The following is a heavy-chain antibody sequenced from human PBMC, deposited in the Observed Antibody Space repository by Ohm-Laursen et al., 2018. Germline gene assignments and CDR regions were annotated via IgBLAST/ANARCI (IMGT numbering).Heavy chain of an antibody. CDR2: IYYSGST. D-gene: IGHD3-9*01. CDR3: ARDLTRYRVFDY. CDR1: GGSISSGGYY. J-gene: IGHJ4*02. V-gene: IGHV4-31*02. Sequence: SETLSLTWTVSGGSISSGGYYWSWIRQHPGKGLEWIGYIYYSGSTYYNPSLKSRVTISVDTSKNQFSLKLSSVTAADTAVYYCARDLTRYRVFDYWGQGTLVTVSS.